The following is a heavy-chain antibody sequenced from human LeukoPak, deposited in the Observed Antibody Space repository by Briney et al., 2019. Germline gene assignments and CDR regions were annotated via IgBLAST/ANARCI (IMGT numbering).Heavy chain of an antibody. CDR3: ARGHTIFGVVTHLDY. J-gene: IGHJ4*02. Sequence: ASVKVSCKASGYTFTSYGISWVRQAPGQGLEWMGWISAYNGNTNYAQKLQGRVTMTTDTSTSTAYMELRSLSSDDTAVYYCARGHTIFGVVTHLDYWGQGTLVTVSS. D-gene: IGHD3-3*01. CDR1: GYTFTSYG. CDR2: ISAYNGNT. V-gene: IGHV1-18*01.